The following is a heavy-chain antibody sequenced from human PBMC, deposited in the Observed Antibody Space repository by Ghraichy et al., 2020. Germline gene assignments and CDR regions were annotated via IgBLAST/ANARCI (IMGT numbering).Heavy chain of an antibody. CDR3: ARQVLAAAGQEYDY. V-gene: IGHV4-39*01. Sequence: SQTLSLTCTVSGGSISSSSYYWGWIRQPPGKGLEWIGSMYYSGSTYYNPSLKSRVTISVDTSKSQFSLKLISVTAADTAVYYCARQVLAAAGQEYDYWGQGTLVTVS. CDR2: MYYSGST. CDR1: GGSISSSSYY. J-gene: IGHJ4*02. D-gene: IGHD6-13*01.